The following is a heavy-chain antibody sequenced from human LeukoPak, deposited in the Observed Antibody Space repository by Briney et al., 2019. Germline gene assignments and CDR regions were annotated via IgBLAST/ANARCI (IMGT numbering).Heavy chain of an antibody. CDR1: GGSVSSGSYY. Sequence: SETLSLTCTVSGGSVSSGSYYWSWIRQPPGKGLEWNGNIYYSGSTNYNPSLKSRVTISVDTSKNQFSLKLSSVTAADTAVYYCARDGASIAAADKGLWYFDVWGRGTLVTVSS. J-gene: IGHJ2*01. V-gene: IGHV4-61*01. D-gene: IGHD6-13*01. CDR2: IYYSGST. CDR3: ARDGASIAAADKGLWYFDV.